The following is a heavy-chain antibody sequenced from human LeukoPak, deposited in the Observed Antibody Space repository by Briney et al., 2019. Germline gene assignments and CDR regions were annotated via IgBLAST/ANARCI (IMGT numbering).Heavy chain of an antibody. CDR2: ISSSSSYI. J-gene: IGHJ5*02. Sequence: GGSLRLSCAASGFTFSSYSMNWVRQAPGKGLEWVSSISSSSSYIYYADSVKGRFTISRDNSKNTLYLQMNSLRAEDTAVYYCAREDGYSSSWYYLNWFDPWGQGTLVTVSS. CDR1: GFTFSSYS. V-gene: IGHV3-21*01. CDR3: AREDGYSSSWYYLNWFDP. D-gene: IGHD6-13*01.